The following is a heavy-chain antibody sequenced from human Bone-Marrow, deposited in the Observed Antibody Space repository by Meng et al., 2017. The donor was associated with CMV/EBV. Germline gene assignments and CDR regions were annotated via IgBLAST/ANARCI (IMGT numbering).Heavy chain of an antibody. V-gene: IGHV1-46*01. J-gene: IGHJ5*02. CDR1: GYTFTSYY. CDR2: INPSGGST. Sequence: ASVTVSRKPFGYTFTSYYMHWVRQAPGQGLEWMGIINPSGGSTSYAQKFQGRVTMTRDTSTSTVYMELSSLRSEDTAVYYCARDRSSNYVNWFDPWGQGTLVTVSS. D-gene: IGHD4-11*01. CDR3: ARDRSSNYVNWFDP.